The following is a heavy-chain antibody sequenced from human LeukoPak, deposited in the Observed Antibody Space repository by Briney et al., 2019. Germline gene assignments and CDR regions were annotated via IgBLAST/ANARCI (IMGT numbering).Heavy chain of an antibody. CDR3: AKVKDYYGSGSYRGYFDY. CDR2: ISGSGGST. D-gene: IGHD3-10*01. J-gene: IGHJ4*02. V-gene: IGHV3-23*01. Sequence: GGSLRLSCAASGFTFSSYAMSWVRQAPGKGLEWVSAISGSGGSTYYADSVKGRFTISRDNSKNTLYLQMNSLRAEDTAVYYCAKVKDYYGSGSYRGYFDYWGQGTLVTASS. CDR1: GFTFSSYA.